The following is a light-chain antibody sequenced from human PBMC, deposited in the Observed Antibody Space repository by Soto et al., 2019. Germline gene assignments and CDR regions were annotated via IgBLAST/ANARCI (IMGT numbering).Light chain of an antibody. CDR2: GAS. CDR3: QQYAGQPTT. V-gene: IGKV3-20*01. CDR1: QTVSKNY. J-gene: IGKJ5*01. Sequence: EIVLTQSPGTLSLSPGDRATLSCSAIQTVSKNYLAWCQQKPGQAPRVIMYGASRRATGIPERFSGGGSGTDFTLTISRLEPEDFEVYFCQQYAGQPTTCGQGTRLEIK.